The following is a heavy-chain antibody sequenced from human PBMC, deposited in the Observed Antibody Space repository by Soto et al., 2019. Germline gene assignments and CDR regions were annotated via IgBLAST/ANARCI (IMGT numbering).Heavy chain of an antibody. J-gene: IGHJ3*02. D-gene: IGHD2-15*01. Sequence: LEWVSYISSSSSTIYYADSVKGRLTISRDNAKNSLFLQMDSLRDEDTALHYCEREGGRHCNTHRCYNAFDISGQRPMVTVS. CDR3: EREGGRHCNTHRCYNAFDI. V-gene: IGHV3-48*02. CDR2: ISSSSSTI.